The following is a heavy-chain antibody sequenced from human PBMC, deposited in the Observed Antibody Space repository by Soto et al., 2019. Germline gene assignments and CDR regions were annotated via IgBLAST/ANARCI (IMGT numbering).Heavy chain of an antibody. CDR2: IYYSGST. V-gene: IGHV4-39*01. Sequence: SETLSLTCTVSGVSISSSSYYWGWIRQPPGKGLEWIGSIYYSGSTYYNPSLKSRVTISVDTSKNQFSLKLSSVTAADTAVYYCATLWFGESPYWGQGTLVTVSS. D-gene: IGHD3-10*01. CDR3: ATLWFGESPY. J-gene: IGHJ4*02. CDR1: GVSISSSSYY.